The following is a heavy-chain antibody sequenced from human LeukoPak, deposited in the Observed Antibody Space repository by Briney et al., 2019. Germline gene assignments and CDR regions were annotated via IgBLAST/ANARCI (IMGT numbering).Heavy chain of an antibody. J-gene: IGHJ6*02. V-gene: IGHV1-69*13. Sequence: ASVKVSYKASGGTFSSYAISWVRQAPGQGLEWMGGIIPIFGTANYAQKFQGRVTITADESTSTAYMELSSLRSEDTAVYYCARKRIAVAGKDYYYYGMDVWGQGTTVTVSS. D-gene: IGHD6-19*01. CDR1: GGTFSSYA. CDR3: ARKRIAVAGKDYYYYGMDV. CDR2: IIPIFGTA.